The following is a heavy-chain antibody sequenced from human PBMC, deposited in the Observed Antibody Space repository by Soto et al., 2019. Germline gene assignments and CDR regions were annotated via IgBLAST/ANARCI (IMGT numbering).Heavy chain of an antibody. CDR3: ARYARIPDY. D-gene: IGHD2-2*01. Sequence: QVQLQESGPGLVKPSETLSLTCTVSGASITSYYWSWIRQPPGQGLESLGYIYYTGDTNSNPSLKGRLTISIDTSKNPFSLKLSSVTAADTAIYYCARYARIPDYWGQGTLVTVSS. CDR1: GASITSYY. V-gene: IGHV4-59*01. J-gene: IGHJ4*02. CDR2: IYYTGDT.